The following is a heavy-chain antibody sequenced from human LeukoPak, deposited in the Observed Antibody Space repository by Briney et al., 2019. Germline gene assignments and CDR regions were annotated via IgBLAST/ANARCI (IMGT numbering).Heavy chain of an antibody. CDR2: ISYDGSNK. J-gene: IGHJ5*02. Sequence: PGRSLRLYCAASGFTFSSYAMHWVRQAPGKGLEWVAVISYDGSNKYYADSVKGRFTISRDNSKNTLYLQMNSLRAEDTAVYYCARDNSLPPTTYSSSSRRGFDPWGQGTLVTVSS. D-gene: IGHD6-13*01. CDR1: GFTFSSYA. CDR3: ARDNSLPPTTYSSSSRRGFDP. V-gene: IGHV3-30-3*01.